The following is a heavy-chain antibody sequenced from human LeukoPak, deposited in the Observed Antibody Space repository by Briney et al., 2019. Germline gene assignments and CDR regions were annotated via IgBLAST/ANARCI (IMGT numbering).Heavy chain of an antibody. CDR2: INHSGST. J-gene: IGHJ4*02. Sequence: PSETLSLTCAVSGGSFSGYYWSWIRQPPGKGLEWIGEINHSGSTNYNPSLKSRVTISVDTSKNQSSLKLSSVTAADTAVYYCALPAGYCTNCVCPREGDYWGQGTLVTVSS. V-gene: IGHV4-34*01. CDR1: GGSFSGYY. CDR3: ALPAGYCTNCVCPREGDY. D-gene: IGHD2-8*01.